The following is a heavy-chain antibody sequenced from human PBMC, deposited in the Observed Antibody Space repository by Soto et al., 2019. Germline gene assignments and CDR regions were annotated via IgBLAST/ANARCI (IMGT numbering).Heavy chain of an antibody. CDR2: IYYSGST. CDR1: GGSISSSSYY. J-gene: IGHJ4*02. V-gene: IGHV4-39*01. Sequence: NPSETLSLTCTVSGGSISSSSYYWGWIRQPPGKGLEWIGSIYYSGSTYYNPSLKSRVTISVDTSKNQFSLKLSSVTAADTAVYYCARLGCSGGSCYYFDYWGQGTLVTVSS. D-gene: IGHD2-15*01. CDR3: ARLGCSGGSCYYFDY.